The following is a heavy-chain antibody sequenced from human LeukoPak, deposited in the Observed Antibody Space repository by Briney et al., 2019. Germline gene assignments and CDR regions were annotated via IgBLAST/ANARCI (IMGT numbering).Heavy chain of an antibody. CDR1: GGSSSSYY. CDR3: ARHRAYSYSSPFDI. J-gene: IGHJ3*02. V-gene: IGHV4-59*08. D-gene: IGHD2-15*01. Sequence: PSETLSLTCSVSGGSSSSYYWSWIRQPPGRGLEWIGYIYYSGSSNSNASLNSRVTIVVDPSKNQFSLRLSSVTAADTAVYCCARHRAYSYSSPFDIWGQGTMVTVSS. CDR2: IYYSGSS.